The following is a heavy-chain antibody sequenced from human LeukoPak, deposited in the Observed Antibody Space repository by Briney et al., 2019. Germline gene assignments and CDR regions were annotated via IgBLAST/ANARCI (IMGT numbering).Heavy chain of an antibody. J-gene: IGHJ4*02. V-gene: IGHV4-59*02. CDR1: GGSVSDYY. CDR2: IYYSGST. D-gene: IGHD1/OR15-1a*01. Sequence: SSETLSLTCTISGGSVSDYYWSWIRQSPGKGLEWIGYIYYSGSTNYNPSLKSRVTISVDTSKNQFSLKLSSVTAADTAVYYCARSRSATTPFDYWGQGTLVTVSS. CDR3: ARSRSATTPFDY.